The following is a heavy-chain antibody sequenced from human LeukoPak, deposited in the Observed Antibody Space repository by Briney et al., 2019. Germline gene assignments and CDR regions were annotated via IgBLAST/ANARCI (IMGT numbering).Heavy chain of an antibody. CDR1: GFTFSSYE. V-gene: IGHV3-48*03. CDR2: ISGSGGST. D-gene: IGHD3-10*01. CDR3: ARDLTAASGAFDI. Sequence: GGSLRLSCAASGFTFSSYEMNWVRQAPGKGLEWVSAISGSGGSTYYADSVKGRFTISGDNAKNSLYLQMNSLRAEDTAVYYCARDLTAASGAFDIWGQGTMVTVSS. J-gene: IGHJ3*02.